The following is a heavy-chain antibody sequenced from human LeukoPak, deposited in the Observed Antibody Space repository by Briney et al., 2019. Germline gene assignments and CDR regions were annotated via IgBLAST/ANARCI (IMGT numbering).Heavy chain of an antibody. J-gene: IGHJ6*02. Sequence: GATLRLSCATSGFTFSSYALNWVRQAPGQGQEWVSAINGSGGSTYYADSVKGRFTISRDTSNNVVYLQLNSLRAEDTAIYYCARFRWGDYYYYGVDVWGQGTTVTVSS. CDR1: GFTFSSYA. D-gene: IGHD3-16*01. CDR3: ARFRWGDYYYYGVDV. CDR2: INGSGGST. V-gene: IGHV3-23*01.